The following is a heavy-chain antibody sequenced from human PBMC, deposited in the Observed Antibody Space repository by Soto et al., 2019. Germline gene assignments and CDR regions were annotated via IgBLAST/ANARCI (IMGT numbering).Heavy chain of an antibody. CDR1: GLTFDIFA. J-gene: IGHJ6*02. CDR2: ISFDGSSA. V-gene: IGHV3-30-3*01. Sequence: QVQLVESGGGVVQPGMSPRLSCAASGLTFDIFAMHWVRQAPGKGLEWVAVISFDGSSAHYADSVEGRFTISRDNSKSTVYLQMDSARPEDTAVYYCATGYATTWFQYGLDVWGPGTAVIVFS. D-gene: IGHD3-9*01. CDR3: ATGYATTWFQYGLDV.